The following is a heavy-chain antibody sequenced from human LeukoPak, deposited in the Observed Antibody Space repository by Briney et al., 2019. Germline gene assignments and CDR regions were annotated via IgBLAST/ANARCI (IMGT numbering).Heavy chain of an antibody. J-gene: IGHJ6*03. Sequence: GASVKVSCKASGYTFTGYYMHWVRQAPGQGLEWMGGIIPIFGTANYAQKFQGRVTITADESTSTAYMELSSLRSEDTAVYYCARGGGTILPRYYYYYYMDVWGKGTTVTISS. V-gene: IGHV1-69*13. D-gene: IGHD3-9*01. CDR2: IIPIFGTA. CDR3: ARGGGTILPRYYYYYYMDV. CDR1: GYTFTGYY.